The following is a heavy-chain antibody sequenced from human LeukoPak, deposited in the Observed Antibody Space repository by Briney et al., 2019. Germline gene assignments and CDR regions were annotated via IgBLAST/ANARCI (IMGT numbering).Heavy chain of an antibody. CDR1: GFTFSGSA. CDR3: TSAGGYCSGGSCSSRFDY. CDR2: IRSKANSYAT. V-gene: IGHV3-73*01. Sequence: GGSLRLSCAASGFTFSGSAMQWVRQASGKGLEWVGRIRSKANSYATAYAASVKGRFTISRDDSKNTAYLQMNSLKTEDTAVYYCTSAGGYCSGGSCSSRFDYWGQGTLVTVSS. J-gene: IGHJ4*02. D-gene: IGHD2-15*01.